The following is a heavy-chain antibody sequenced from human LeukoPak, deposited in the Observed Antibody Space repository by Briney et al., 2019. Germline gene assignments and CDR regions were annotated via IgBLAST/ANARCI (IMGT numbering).Heavy chain of an antibody. Sequence: GGSLRLSCAAAGFTFSSYSMNWVRQAPGKGLGWVSSISSSSSYIYYADSVNGRFTISRDNAKNSLYLLMTSLRAEDTAVYYCESRYCSRGSCYYGWGAGFDPWGQGTLVTVSS. V-gene: IGHV3-21*01. J-gene: IGHJ5*02. D-gene: IGHD2-15*01. CDR2: ISSSSSYI. CDR3: ESRYCSRGSCYYGWGAGFDP. CDR1: GFTFSSYS.